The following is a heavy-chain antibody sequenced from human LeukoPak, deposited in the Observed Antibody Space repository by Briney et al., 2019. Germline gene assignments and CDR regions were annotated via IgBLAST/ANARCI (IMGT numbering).Heavy chain of an antibody. CDR1: GFTFSSDW. Sequence: GGSLRLSCAASGFTFSSDWMSWVRQAPGKGLDWVANIKQDGSEKYHVDSVKGRFTISRDNAKNSLYLQMNSLRAEDTAMYYCARTVRGIVMPQNAFDIWGQGTLVTVSS. V-gene: IGHV3-7*01. D-gene: IGHD3-22*01. CDR2: IKQDGSEK. CDR3: ARTVRGIVMPQNAFDI. J-gene: IGHJ3*02.